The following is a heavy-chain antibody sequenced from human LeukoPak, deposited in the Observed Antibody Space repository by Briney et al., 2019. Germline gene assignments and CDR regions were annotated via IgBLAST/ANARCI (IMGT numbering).Heavy chain of an antibody. CDR1: GGSISSGSYY. V-gene: IGHV4-39*01. CDR3: AGTGNYYYYGMDV. J-gene: IGHJ6*02. Sequence: PSETLSLTCTVSGGSISSGSYYWGWIRQPPGKGLEWIGSIYYSGSTYYNPSLKSRVTISVDASKNQFSLKLSSVTAADTAVYYCAGTGNYYYYGMDVWGQGTTVTVSS. CDR2: IYYSGST.